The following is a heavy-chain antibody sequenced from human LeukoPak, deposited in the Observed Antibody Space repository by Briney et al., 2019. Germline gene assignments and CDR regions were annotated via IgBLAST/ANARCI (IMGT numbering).Heavy chain of an antibody. J-gene: IGHJ3*02. D-gene: IGHD1-26*01. V-gene: IGHV4-61*02. CDR3: ARALRKGKLAPPDAFDI. CDR2: IYTSGST. Sequence: SQTLSLTCTVSGGSISSGSYYWSWIRQPAGKGLEWIGRIYTSGSTNYNPSLKSRVTISVDTSKNQLSLKLSSVTAADTAVYHCARALRKGKLAPPDAFDIWGQGTMVTVSS. CDR1: GGSISSGSYY.